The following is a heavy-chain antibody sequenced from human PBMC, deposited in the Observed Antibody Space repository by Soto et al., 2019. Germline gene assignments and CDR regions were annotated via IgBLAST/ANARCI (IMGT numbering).Heavy chain of an antibody. CDR2: INHSGST. D-gene: IGHD3-10*01. V-gene: IGHV4-34*01. CDR1: GGSFSGYY. J-gene: IGHJ5*02. CDR3: ARTTPYGSGSYYNAVWWFDP. Sequence: ASETLSLTCAVYGGSFSGYYWSWIRQPPGKGLEWSGEINHSGSTNYNPSLKSRVTISVDTSKNQFSLKLSSVTAADTAVYYCARTTPYGSGSYYNAVWWFDPWGQGTLVTVSS.